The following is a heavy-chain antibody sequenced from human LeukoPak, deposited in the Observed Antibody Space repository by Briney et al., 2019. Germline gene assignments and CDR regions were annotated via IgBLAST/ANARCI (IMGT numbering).Heavy chain of an antibody. CDR2: ISSSSSTV. J-gene: IGHJ4*02. Sequence: GGSLRLSCAASGFTFSDYSMNGVRQAPGKGLEWVSYISSSSSTVYYADSMKGRFTISRDNTKNSLYLQMNSLRDEDTAVYYCARDVRWLRFVFDHWGQGIPVTVSS. CDR1: GFTFSDYS. CDR3: ARDVRWLRFVFDH. V-gene: IGHV3-48*02. D-gene: IGHD5-12*01.